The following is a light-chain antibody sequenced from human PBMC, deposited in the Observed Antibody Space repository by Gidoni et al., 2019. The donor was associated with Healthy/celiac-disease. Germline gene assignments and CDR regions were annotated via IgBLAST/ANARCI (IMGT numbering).Light chain of an antibody. J-gene: IGKJ4*01. CDR3: QHLST. CDR2: DAS. Sequence: DIQMTQSPYSLSASVGDRVTITCQASQDISNYLNWYQQKPGKAPKLLIYDASNLETGVPSRFSGSGSGTDFTFTISSLQPEDIATYYCQHLSTFGGGTKVEIK. V-gene: IGKV1-33*01. CDR1: QDISNY.